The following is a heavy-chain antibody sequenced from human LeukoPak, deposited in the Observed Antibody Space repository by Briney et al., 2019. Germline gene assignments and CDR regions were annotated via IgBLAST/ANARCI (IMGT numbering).Heavy chain of an antibody. J-gene: IGHJ4*02. CDR1: GLTLDDYA. Sequence: GRSLRLSCAASGLTLDDYAMHWVRQAPGKGLEWVSGISWNSGRIGYADSVKGRFTLCRDHATKSLYLQMNSLRAEYIPLYYCPKKETSSGYLGHCDQWGQGALVTVPS. D-gene: IGHD6-25*01. CDR3: PKKETSSGYLGHCDQ. CDR2: ISWNSGRI. V-gene: IGHV3-9*03.